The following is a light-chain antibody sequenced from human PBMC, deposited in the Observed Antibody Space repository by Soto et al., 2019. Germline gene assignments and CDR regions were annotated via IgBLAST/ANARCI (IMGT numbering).Light chain of an antibody. V-gene: IGKV3-11*01. Sequence: EIVLTQSPVTLSLSPGERATLSCRASKSINNDLAWYQQKPGQPPRLLIYGASNSATAIPVRFSGSASGTVLPLTISSLESEASAVYYCQYRGIWPPGATFGGTTNV. J-gene: IGKJ4*01. CDR3: QYRGIWPPGAT. CDR1: KSINND. CDR2: GAS.